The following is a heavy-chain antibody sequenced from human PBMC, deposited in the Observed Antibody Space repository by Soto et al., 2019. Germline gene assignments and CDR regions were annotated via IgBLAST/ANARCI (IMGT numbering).Heavy chain of an antibody. J-gene: IGHJ6*02. CDR2: INPSGGST. Sequence: ASVKVSCKASGYTFTSYYMHWVRQAPGQGLEWMGIINPSGGSTSYAQKFQGRVTMTRDTSMSTVYMELSSLRSEDTAVYYCAREIYITYYYYGMDVWGQGTTVTVSS. D-gene: IGHD5-12*01. CDR3: AREIYITYYYYGMDV. CDR1: GYTFTSYY. V-gene: IGHV1-46*01.